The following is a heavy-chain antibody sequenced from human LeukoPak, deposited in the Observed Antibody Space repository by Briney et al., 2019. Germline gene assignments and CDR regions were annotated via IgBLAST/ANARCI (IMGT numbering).Heavy chain of an antibody. J-gene: IGHJ4*02. V-gene: IGHV4-4*02. CDR1: LDSTNGNY. CDR3: PRELLNAPTPGAY. Sequence: PSDTLSLTCAVSLDSTNGNYWSGVRQSPGKGLERIGEVHRSGSTNYKPSLQRRVTKSIDRSKYQIFLALTSLTAADRAAYYCPRELLNAPTPGAYWGQGILVTVSS. CDR2: VHRSGST. D-gene: IGHD2-21*01.